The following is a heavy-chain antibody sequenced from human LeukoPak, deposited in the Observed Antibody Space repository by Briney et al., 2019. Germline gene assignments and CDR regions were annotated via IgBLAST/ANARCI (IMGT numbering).Heavy chain of an antibody. CDR1: GFTFSSYA. CDR2: IRGSGGRT. D-gene: IGHD2-15*01. V-gene: IGHV3-23*01. J-gene: IGHJ4*02. Sequence: GGSLRLSCAASGFTFSSYAMSWVRQAPGKGLEWVSAIRGSGGRTYYADSVKGRFTISRDNSKNTLYLQMNSLRAEDTAVYYGAKDLAPSTLSGLFDYWGQGTLVTVSS. CDR3: AKDLAPSTLSGLFDY.